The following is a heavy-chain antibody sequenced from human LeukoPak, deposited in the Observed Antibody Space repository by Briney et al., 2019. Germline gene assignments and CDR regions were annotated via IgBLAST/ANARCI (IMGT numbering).Heavy chain of an antibody. D-gene: IGHD2-8*01. CDR3: ETATLGQTKGFRGSYYFDY. CDR1: GFTFSSYG. J-gene: IGHJ4*02. CDR2: IWYDGSNK. Sequence: GGSLRLSCAASGFTFSSYGMHWVRQAPGKGLEWVAVIWYDGSNKYYADSVKGRFTISRDNSKNTLYLQMNSLRAEDTAVYYCETATLGQTKGFRGSYYFDYWGQGTLVTVSS. V-gene: IGHV3-33*01.